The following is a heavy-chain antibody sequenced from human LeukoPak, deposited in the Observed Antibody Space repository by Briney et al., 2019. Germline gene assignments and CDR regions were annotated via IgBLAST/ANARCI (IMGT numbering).Heavy chain of an antibody. V-gene: IGHV3-7*01. CDR1: GFTFSSYW. CDR3: ARDGLAGMFDY. J-gene: IGHJ4*02. Sequence: GSLRLSCAAAGFTFSSYWISCVRHAPGKGPEGVANIKQDGSEKYYVDSVKGRFTISRDNAKNSLCLQMNSLRAEDTAVYYCARDGLAGMFDYWGQGALVTVSS. CDR2: IKQDGSEK. D-gene: IGHD6-19*01.